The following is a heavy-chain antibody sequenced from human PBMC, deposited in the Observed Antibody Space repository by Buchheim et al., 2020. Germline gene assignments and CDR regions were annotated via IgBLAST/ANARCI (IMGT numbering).Heavy chain of an antibody. CDR3: GRLEHSHSSGPDY. J-gene: IGHJ4*02. D-gene: IGHD3-22*01. V-gene: IGHV5-51*01. Sequence: EVQLLQSGPEVKKTGESLKISCKGSGYSFNSYWIGWVRQMPGKGLEWMAIIYPGDFETRYTPSFQGQITVSVDRSIKTAYLQWSGLKASDSATYYCGRLEHSHSSGPDYWGQGTL. CDR2: IYPGDFET. CDR1: GYSFNSYW.